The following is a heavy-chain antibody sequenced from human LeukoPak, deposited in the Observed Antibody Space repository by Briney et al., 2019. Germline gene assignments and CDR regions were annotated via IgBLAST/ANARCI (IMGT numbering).Heavy chain of an antibody. V-gene: IGHV1-69*01. D-gene: IGHD3-22*01. Sequence: ASVKVSCKASGGTSSSYAISWVRQAPGQGLEWMGGIIPIFGTANYAQKFQGRVTITADESTSTAYMELSSLRSEDTAVYYCAVMYYYDSSVTGYFDYWGQGTLVTVSS. CDR3: AVMYYYDSSVTGYFDY. CDR1: GGTSSSYA. CDR2: IIPIFGTA. J-gene: IGHJ4*02.